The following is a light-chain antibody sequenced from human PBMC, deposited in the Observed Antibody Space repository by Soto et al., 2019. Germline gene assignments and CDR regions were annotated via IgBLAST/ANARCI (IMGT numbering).Light chain of an antibody. J-gene: IGLJ3*02. CDR3: SSYTTSSTVV. Sequence: QSALTQPASVSGSPGQSITISCTGTSSDVGTYNSVSWYQQHPGKAPKLMIYDVSNRPSGVSSRFSGSKSGNTASLTISGLQAEDEADYYCSSYTTSSTVVFGGGTKLTVL. CDR2: DVS. V-gene: IGLV2-14*01. CDR1: SSDVGTYNS.